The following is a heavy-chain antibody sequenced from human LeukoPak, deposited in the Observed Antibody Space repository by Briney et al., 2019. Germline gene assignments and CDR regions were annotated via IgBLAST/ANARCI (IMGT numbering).Heavy chain of an antibody. CDR2: ISGSGGSI. J-gene: IGHJ5*02. D-gene: IGHD3-10*01. Sequence: GGSLRLSSAASGFTFSSYAMSWVRQAPGKGLEWVSAISGSGGSIYYADSVKGRFTISRDNSKNTLYLQMNSLRAEDTAVYYCAKSTLWFGELFDPWGQGTLVTVSS. V-gene: IGHV3-23*01. CDR3: AKSTLWFGELFDP. CDR1: GFTFSSYA.